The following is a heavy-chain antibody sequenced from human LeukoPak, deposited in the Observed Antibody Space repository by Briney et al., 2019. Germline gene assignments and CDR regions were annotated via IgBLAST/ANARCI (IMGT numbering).Heavy chain of an antibody. CDR1: GGSISRYY. J-gene: IGHJ3*02. CDR2: RYFSGST. D-gene: IGHD3-22*01. V-gene: IGHV4-59*01. Sequence: SETLPLTCTVSGGSISRYYWSWIRQPPGKGLEWIGYRYFSGSTNYNPSLKSRFTISVDTSKNQFSLKLSSATAADTAVYYCARGKDYYDSSGSPYDALDIWGQGTMVTVSS. CDR3: ARGKDYYDSSGSPYDALDI.